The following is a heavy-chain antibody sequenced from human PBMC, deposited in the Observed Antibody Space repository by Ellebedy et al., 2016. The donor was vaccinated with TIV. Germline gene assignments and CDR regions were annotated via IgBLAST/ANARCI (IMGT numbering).Heavy chain of an antibody. D-gene: IGHD2-21*02. CDR1: GDTLTELS. J-gene: IGHJ4*02. CDR3: VVLTYCGGGCYSFDS. CDR2: FDRKDGET. Sequence: AASVKVSCKVSGDTLTELSMNWVRQAPGKGLEWMGGFDRKDGETNYAQKFQGRVTLTEDTATDTAHMELSSLRSDDTAVYYCVVLTYCGGGCYSFDSWGQGTLVTVSS. V-gene: IGHV1-24*01.